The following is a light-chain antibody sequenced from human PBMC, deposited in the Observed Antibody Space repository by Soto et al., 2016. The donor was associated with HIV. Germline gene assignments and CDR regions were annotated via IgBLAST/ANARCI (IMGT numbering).Light chain of an antibody. CDR3: QQYNTVPWT. CDR1: QDINNY. V-gene: IGKV1-16*01. J-gene: IGKJ1*01. Sequence: DIQMTQSPSSLSASVGDTVTITCRASQDINNYLAWFQQKPGKAPKSLIYGASTLQSGVSSRFSGSGSGTDFTLTLSSVQPDDVGTYYCQQYNTVPWTFGQGTKLEMK. CDR2: GAS.